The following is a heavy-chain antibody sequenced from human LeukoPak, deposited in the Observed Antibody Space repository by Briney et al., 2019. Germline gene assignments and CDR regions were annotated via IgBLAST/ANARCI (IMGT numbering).Heavy chain of an antibody. D-gene: IGHD4-17*01. V-gene: IGHV4-61*08. J-gene: IGHJ3*02. CDR2: IYYSGST. CDR1: GGSISSDGYY. Sequence: SQTLSLTCTVSGGSISSDGYYWSWIRQPPGKGLEWIGYIYYSGSTNYNPSLKSRVTISVDTSKNQFSLKLSSVTAADTAVYYCARSGGDYDLDAFDIWGQGTMVTVSS. CDR3: ARSGGDYDLDAFDI.